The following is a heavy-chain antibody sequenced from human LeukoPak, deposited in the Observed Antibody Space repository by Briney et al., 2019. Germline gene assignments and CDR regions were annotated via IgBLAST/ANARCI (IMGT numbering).Heavy chain of an antibody. J-gene: IGHJ4*02. V-gene: IGHV1-2*02. D-gene: IGHD3-10*01. CDR2: INPNTGDT. CDR1: GYTFTGYY. CDR3: ARDLRSGSVRFDY. Sequence: ASVKVSCKASGYTFTGYYMHWVRQAPGQGREWMGSINPNTGDTKYAEKFQGRVTMTRDTTISTAYMELSRLTSDDAAVYYCARDLRSGSVRFDYWGQGTLVTVSS.